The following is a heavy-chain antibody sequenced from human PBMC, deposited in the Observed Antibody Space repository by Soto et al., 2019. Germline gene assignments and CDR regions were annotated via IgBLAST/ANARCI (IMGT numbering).Heavy chain of an antibody. V-gene: IGHV3-13*05. J-gene: IGHJ6*02. CDR3: ARAGYDSSGYYFYAMDV. CDR1: GFILSGYD. Sequence: EEQLVESGGGLVQPGGSLRLSCVASGFILSGYDMHWVRQATGEGLEWVSAIGTAADPYYSGSVKGRFTISRGNAETSVYLQMNSLRAGDTAVYYCARAGYDSSGYYFYAMDVWGPGTTVTVSS. CDR2: IGTAADP. D-gene: IGHD3-22*01.